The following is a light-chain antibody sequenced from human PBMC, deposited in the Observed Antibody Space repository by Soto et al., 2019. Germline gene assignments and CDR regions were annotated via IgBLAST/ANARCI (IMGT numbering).Light chain of an antibody. V-gene: IGLV2-14*01. Sequence: QSALTQPASVSGSPGQSITISCTGTSSDVGGYNYVSWYQQHPGKAPKLMIYEVSNRPSGVSNRFSGSKSGNTASLSISGLQAEDEADYYCSSYTTTNPYLFGPGTKVTVL. J-gene: IGLJ1*01. CDR3: SSYTTTNPYL. CDR2: EVS. CDR1: SSDVGGYNY.